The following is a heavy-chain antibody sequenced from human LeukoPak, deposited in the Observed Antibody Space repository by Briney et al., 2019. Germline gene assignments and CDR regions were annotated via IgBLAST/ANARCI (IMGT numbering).Heavy chain of an antibody. J-gene: IGHJ3*02. D-gene: IGHD4-17*01. CDR2: INPNSGGT. CDR3: ARDYGDYVDAFDI. Sequence: ASVKVSCKASGYTFTGYYMHWVRQAPGRGLEWMGRINPNSGGTNYAQKFQGRVTMTRDTSISTAYMELSRLRSDDTAVYYCARDYGDYVDAFDIWGQGTMVTVSS. CDR1: GYTFTGYY. V-gene: IGHV1-2*06.